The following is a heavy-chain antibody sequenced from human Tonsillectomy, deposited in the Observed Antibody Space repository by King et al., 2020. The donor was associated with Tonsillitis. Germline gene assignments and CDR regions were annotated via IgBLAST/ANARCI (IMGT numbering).Heavy chain of an antibody. CDR3: ARERLWSSGLGIDS. Sequence: VQLVESEGGVVQPGRSLRLSCAASGFNFRSYGVHWVRQAPGKGLDWIAIISYDGSNKNYADSVKGRFTISRDNSNNTLYLQMNSLRVDDTAVYYCARERLWSSGLGIDSWGQGTLVTVS. CDR1: GFNFRSYG. CDR2: ISYDGSNK. V-gene: IGHV3-33*05. J-gene: IGHJ4*02. D-gene: IGHD3-22*01.